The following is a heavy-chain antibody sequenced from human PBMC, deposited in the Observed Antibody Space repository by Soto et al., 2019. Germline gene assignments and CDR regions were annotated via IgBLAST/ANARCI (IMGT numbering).Heavy chain of an antibody. CDR2: IKPDGREK. CDR1: GFTFANYW. CDR3: ARVRSSWFEAYDF. J-gene: IGHJ3*01. Sequence: EVQLVESGGALVQPGGSLRLSCAASGFTFANYWMTWVRQAPGKGLEWVANIKPDGREKFYVDSVEGRFTISRDNAKNSHYLQMNSLRAEDTVVYYCARVRSSWFEAYDFWGQGTLVTVSS. V-gene: IGHV3-7*03. D-gene: IGHD6-13*01.